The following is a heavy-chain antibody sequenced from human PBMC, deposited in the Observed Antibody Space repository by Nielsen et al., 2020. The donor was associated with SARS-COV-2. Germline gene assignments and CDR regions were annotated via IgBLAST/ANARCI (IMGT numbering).Heavy chain of an antibody. CDR2: INSDGSST. CDR1: GFTFSSYW. V-gene: IGHV3-74*01. D-gene: IGHD6-19*01. Sequence: GGSLRLSCAAPGFTFSSYWMHWVRQAPGKGLVWVSRINSDGSSTSYADSVKGRFTISRDNAKNTLYLQMNSLRAEDTAVYYCARVGSRGQWLVQYYYGMDVWGQGTTVTVSS. CDR3: ARVGSRGQWLVQYYYGMDV. J-gene: IGHJ6*02.